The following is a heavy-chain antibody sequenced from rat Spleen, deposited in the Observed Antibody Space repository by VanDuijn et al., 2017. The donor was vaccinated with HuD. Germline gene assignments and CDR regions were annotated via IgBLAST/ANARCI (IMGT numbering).Heavy chain of an antibody. D-gene: IGHD1-2*01. J-gene: IGHJ3*01. CDR3: ARGTRNYSSYGGFAY. Sequence: EVQLVESGGGLVQPGRSLKLSCAASGFTFSNYGMAWVRQAPTKGLEWVASITNTGGGTYYPDSVKGRFTISRDNAKNTLYLQMDSLGSEDTATYYCARGTRNYSSYGGFAYWGQGTLVTVSS. V-gene: IGHV5-29*01. CDR2: ITNTGGGT. CDR1: GFTFSNYG.